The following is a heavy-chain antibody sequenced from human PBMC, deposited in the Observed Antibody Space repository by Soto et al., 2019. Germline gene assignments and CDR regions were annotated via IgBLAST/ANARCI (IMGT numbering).Heavy chain of an antibody. CDR1: GYTFTSYG. CDR3: ARHPVAGTCLEY. CDR2: ISAYNGNT. J-gene: IGHJ4*02. D-gene: IGHD6-19*01. Sequence: QVQLVQSGGEVKKPGASVKVSCKASGYTFTSYGISWVRQAPGQGLEWMGWISAYNGNTNNAQKLQGRVTMTTDTTTNIAYMELTSLSTADTDVSYCARHPVAGTCLEYWGQGTMVTVSS. V-gene: IGHV1-18*01.